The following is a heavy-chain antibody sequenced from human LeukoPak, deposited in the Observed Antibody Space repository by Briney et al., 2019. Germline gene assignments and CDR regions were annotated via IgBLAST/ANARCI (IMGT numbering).Heavy chain of an antibody. CDR2: ISGDASVS. CDR1: GFTFRFYA. Sequence: GGSLRLSCAGSGFTFRFYAMTWVRLAPGKGLEWVSGISGDASVSRHADPVKGRFNISRDNSKNTLYLQLNGLRVEDMAIYYCAKAYSSSLYGDAFHIWGQGTMVTVSP. J-gene: IGHJ3*02. D-gene: IGHD6-13*01. CDR3: AKAYSSSLYGDAFHI. V-gene: IGHV3-23*01.